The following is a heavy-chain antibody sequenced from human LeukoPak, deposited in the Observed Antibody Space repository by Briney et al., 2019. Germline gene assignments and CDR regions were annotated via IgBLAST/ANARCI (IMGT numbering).Heavy chain of an antibody. CDR3: AKVVSSTDEGV. D-gene: IGHD2-2*01. V-gene: IGHV3-23*01. J-gene: IGHJ6*04. CDR2: LSDSGRNT. CDR1: GFTFSNYA. Sequence: PGGSLRLSCAASGFTFSNYAMNWVRQAPGRGLEWVSGLSDSGRNTYYADSVKGRFTISRDNSKNTLYLQMNSLGAEDTAIYYCAKVVSSTDEGVWGKGTTVTVSS.